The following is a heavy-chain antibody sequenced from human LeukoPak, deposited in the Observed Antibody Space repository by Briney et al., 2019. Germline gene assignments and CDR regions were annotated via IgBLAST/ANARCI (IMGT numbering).Heavy chain of an antibody. J-gene: IGHJ4*02. CDR3: ARQGRDGDYDFDY. CDR2: IYYSGST. D-gene: IGHD4-17*01. V-gene: IGHV4-59*08. CDR1: GGSISSYY. Sequence: KTSETLSLTCTVSGGSISSYYWSWIRQPPGKGLEWIGYIYYSGSTNYNPPLKSRVNISVDTSKHQFSLKLSAVTAADTAVYYCARQGRDGDYDFDYWGQGTLVTVAT.